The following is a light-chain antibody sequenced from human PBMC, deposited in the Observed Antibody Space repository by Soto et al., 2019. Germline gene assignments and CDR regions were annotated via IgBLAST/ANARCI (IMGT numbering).Light chain of an antibody. Sequence: DIQMTQSPSTLPASVGDSVTITCRANQTISSWLAWYQQKPGKAPKLLIYKASTLKSGVPSRFSGSGSGTEFTLTIRRLKPDDFATYYCQHYKTHWTVGQGTKLEIK. CDR1: QTISSW. V-gene: IGKV1-5*03. J-gene: IGKJ1*01. CDR2: KAS. CDR3: QHYKTHWT.